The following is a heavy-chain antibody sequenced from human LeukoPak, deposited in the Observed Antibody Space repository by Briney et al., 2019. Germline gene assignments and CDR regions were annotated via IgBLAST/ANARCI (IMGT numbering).Heavy chain of an antibody. CDR2: IKSKTDGGTT. V-gene: IGHV3-15*01. CDR1: GFAFGSEA. J-gene: IGHJ6*03. D-gene: IGHD6-13*01. Sequence: GGSLRLSCAVSGFAFGSEAMSWVRQAPGKGLEWVGRIKSKTDGGTTDYAAPVKGRFTISRDDSKNTLYLQMNSLKTEDTAVYYCTTDRGIAAILPVYYYYYMDVWGKGTTVTVSS. CDR3: TTDRGIAAILPVYYYYYMDV.